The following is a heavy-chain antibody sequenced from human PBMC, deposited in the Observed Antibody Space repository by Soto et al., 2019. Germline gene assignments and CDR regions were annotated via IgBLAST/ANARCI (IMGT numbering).Heavy chain of an antibody. CDR2: LYHIGST. CDR3: RSSTSCYDESCVDV. D-gene: IGHD2-2*01. V-gene: IGHV4-38-2*01. J-gene: IGHJ6*01. Sequence: QPPGRGLEWIGSLYHIGSTHYNTSLKSRVTISVDTSKNHFSLELSSVTAADTAIYYCRSSTSCYDESCVDVWGQGTMVTAPQ.